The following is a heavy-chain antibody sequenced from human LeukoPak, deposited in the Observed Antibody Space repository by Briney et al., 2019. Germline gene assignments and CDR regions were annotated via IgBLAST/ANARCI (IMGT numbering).Heavy chain of an antibody. J-gene: IGHJ5*02. CDR1: GFTVSSNY. CDR2: ISGSGGST. V-gene: IGHV3-23*01. Sequence: GGSLRLSCAASGFTVSSNYMSWVRQAPGKGLEWVSAISGSGGSTYYADSVKGRFTISRDNSKNTLYLQMNSLRAEDTAVYYCAKVSIDFWSEGWFDPWGQGTLVTVSS. CDR3: AKVSIDFWSEGWFDP. D-gene: IGHD3-3*01.